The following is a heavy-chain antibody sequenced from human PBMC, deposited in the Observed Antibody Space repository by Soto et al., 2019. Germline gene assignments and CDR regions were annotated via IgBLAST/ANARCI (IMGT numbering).Heavy chain of an antibody. CDR3: ARDVDHSWQLVLDY. CDR2: ISSSSSTI. CDR1: GFTFSSYS. D-gene: IGHD6-6*01. J-gene: IGHJ4*02. V-gene: IGHV3-48*02. Sequence: GGSLRLSCAASGFTFSSYSMNWVRQAPGKGLEWVSYISSSSSTIYYADSVKGRFTISRDNAKNSLYLQMNSLRDEDTAVYYCARDVDHSWQLVLDYWGQGTLVTVSS.